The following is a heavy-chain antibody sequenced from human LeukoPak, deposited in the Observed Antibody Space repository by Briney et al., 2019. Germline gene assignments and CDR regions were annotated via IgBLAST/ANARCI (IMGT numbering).Heavy chain of an antibody. CDR2: IKEDGSDK. D-gene: IGHD5-18*01. CDR1: GFMFSSSW. CDR3: ARDAAYGYDRFDY. Sequence: GGSLRLSCAASGFMFSSSWRAWVRQAPGKGLEWVANIKEDGSDKNYVDSMKGRFTISRDNAKNSLYLQMNSLRAEDTAVYYCARDAAYGYDRFDYWGQGTQVTVSS. J-gene: IGHJ4*02. V-gene: IGHV3-7*01.